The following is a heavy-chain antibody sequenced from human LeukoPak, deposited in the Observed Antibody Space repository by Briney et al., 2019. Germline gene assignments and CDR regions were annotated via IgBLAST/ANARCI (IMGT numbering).Heavy chain of an antibody. V-gene: IGHV1-8*01. D-gene: IGHD2-2*01. CDR3: ATAYCSSTSGYVGGFDY. J-gene: IGHJ4*02. CDR1: GYTFTSYD. Sequence: GASVKVSCKASGYTFTSYDINWVRQATGQGLEWIGWMNPNSGNTDYTQRFQGRVTMTRNTSISTAYMELSSLRSEETAVYYCATAYCSSTSGYVGGFDYWGQGTLVTVSS. CDR2: MNPNSGNT.